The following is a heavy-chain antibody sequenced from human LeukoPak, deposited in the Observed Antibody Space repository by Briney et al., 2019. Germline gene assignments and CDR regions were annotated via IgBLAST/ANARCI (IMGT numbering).Heavy chain of an antibody. CDR1: GFTFSDYS. D-gene: IGHD2-21*02. CDR3: AGGNGGLQFYYYGLDV. Sequence: GGSLRLSCAASGFTFSDYSMNWIRQAPGKGLEWVSYISRSGTTMYYTDSVKGRFTISRDNAKNSLYLQMNSLRADETAVYYCAGGNGGLQFYYYGLDVWGQGTTVTVSS. J-gene: IGHJ6*02. V-gene: IGHV3-11*01. CDR2: ISRSGTTM.